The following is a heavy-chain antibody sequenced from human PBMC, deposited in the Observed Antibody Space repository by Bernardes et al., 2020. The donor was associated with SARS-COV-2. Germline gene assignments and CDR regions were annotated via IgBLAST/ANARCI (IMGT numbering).Heavy chain of an antibody. CDR1: GFIVSNKY. Sequence: GGSLRLSCAASGFIVSNKYMTWVRQAPGKGLEWVSVIYSDGTTFYTDSVKGRFTISSDNSKNTLYLQMNSLRVEDAAVYYCARGEAVTVLGVPIRGRWYFDLWGRGTQVSVSS. CDR2: IYSDGTT. CDR3: ARGEAVTVLGVPIRGRWYFDL. D-gene: IGHD3-3*01. V-gene: IGHV3-66*02. J-gene: IGHJ2*01.